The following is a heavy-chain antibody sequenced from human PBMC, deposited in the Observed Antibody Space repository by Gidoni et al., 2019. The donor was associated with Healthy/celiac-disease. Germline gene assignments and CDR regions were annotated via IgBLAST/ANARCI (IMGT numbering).Heavy chain of an antibody. CDR2: INPNSGGT. V-gene: IGHV1-2*02. D-gene: IGHD6-13*01. Sequence: QVQLVQSGAEVKKPGASVKVSCKGSGYTLTGYSMHWVRQAPGHGLEWMGWINPNSGGTNYAQKFQGRVTMTRDTSISTAYMELSRLRSYDTAVYYCARDLYSSSWSLYYYYGMDVWGQGTTVTVSS. CDR3: ARDLYSSSWSLYYYYGMDV. CDR1: GYTLTGYS. J-gene: IGHJ6*02.